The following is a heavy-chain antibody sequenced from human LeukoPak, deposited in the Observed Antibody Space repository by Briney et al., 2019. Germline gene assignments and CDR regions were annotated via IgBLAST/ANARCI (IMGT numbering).Heavy chain of an antibody. Sequence: SETLSLTCTVSGGSISSSSYYWGWIRQPPGKGLEWIGSIYYSGSTYYNPSRKSRVTISVDTSKNQFSLKLSSVTAADTAVYYCARFSGGTVTSGLYFDYWGQGTLVTVSS. V-gene: IGHV4-39*07. J-gene: IGHJ4*02. D-gene: IGHD2-2*01. CDR2: IYYSGST. CDR3: ARFSGGTVTSGLYFDY. CDR1: GGSISSSSYY.